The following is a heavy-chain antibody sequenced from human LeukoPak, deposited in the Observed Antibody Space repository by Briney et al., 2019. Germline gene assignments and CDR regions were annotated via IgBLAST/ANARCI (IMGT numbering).Heavy chain of an antibody. Sequence: SETLSLTCTVSGGSISSSSYYWGWIRQPPGKGLEWIGSIYYSGSPYYNPSLKSRVTISVDTSKNQFSLKLSSVTAADTAVYYCARGEQLWLTPHAFDIWGQGTMVTVSS. CDR2: IYYSGSP. CDR1: GGSISSSSYY. J-gene: IGHJ3*02. V-gene: IGHV4-39*07. D-gene: IGHD5-18*01. CDR3: ARGEQLWLTPHAFDI.